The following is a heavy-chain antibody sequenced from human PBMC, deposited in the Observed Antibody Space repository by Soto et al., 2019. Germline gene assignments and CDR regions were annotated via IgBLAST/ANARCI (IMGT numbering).Heavy chain of an antibody. CDR3: TRDRVESGYPEYFQH. V-gene: IGHV3-53*01. Sequence: EVQLVESGGGLIQPGGSLRLSCAASGFTVSSNYMSWVRQAPGKGLEWVSVIYSGGSTYYADSVKGRFTISRDKSKNMLDLQMNSLSAEDSAVYYCTRDRVESGYPEYFQHWGQGTLVTVSS. D-gene: IGHD3-22*01. CDR1: GFTVSSNY. J-gene: IGHJ1*01. CDR2: IYSGGST.